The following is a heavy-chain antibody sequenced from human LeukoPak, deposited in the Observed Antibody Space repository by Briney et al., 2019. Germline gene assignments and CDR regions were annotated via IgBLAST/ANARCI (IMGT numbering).Heavy chain of an antibody. D-gene: IGHD3-10*01. CDR2: NSAYNGNT. CDR1: GYTFTSYG. CDR3: ARGITMVRGVYYFDY. J-gene: IGHJ4*02. V-gene: IGHV1-18*01. Sequence: ASVKVSCKASGYTFTSYGISWVRQAPGQGLEWMGWNSAYNGNTNYAQKLQGRVTMTTDTSTSTAYMELRSLRSDDTAVYYCARGITMVRGVYYFDYWGQGTLVTVSS.